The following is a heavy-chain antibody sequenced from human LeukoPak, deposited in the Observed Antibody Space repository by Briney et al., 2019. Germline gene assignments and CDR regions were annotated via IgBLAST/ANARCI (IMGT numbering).Heavy chain of an antibody. CDR3: VRHVARAFDI. V-gene: IGHV4-39*01. J-gene: IGHJ3*02. CDR1: GGSISSSSYY. Sequence: TSETLSLTCTVSGGSISSSSYYWSWIRQPPGKGLEWIGEINHSGSTKYNPSLKSRVTISIDTSKNQLSLKLSSVTAADTAVYSCVRHVARAFDIWGQGTKVTVSS. CDR2: INHSGST.